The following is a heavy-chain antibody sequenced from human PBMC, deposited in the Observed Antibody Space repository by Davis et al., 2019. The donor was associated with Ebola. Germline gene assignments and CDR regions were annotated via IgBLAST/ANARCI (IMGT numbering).Heavy chain of an antibody. D-gene: IGHD3-9*01. J-gene: IGHJ4*02. Sequence: SGPTLVKPTQTLTLTCTFSGFSLSTSGVGVGWIRQPPGKALEWLALIYWDDDKRYSPSLKSRLTITKDTSKSQVVLTMTNMDPVDTATYYCAHRRPDYDILTGYYVYFDYWGQGTLVTVSS. CDR1: GFSLSTSGVG. CDR2: IYWDDDK. CDR3: AHRRPDYDILTGYYVYFDY. V-gene: IGHV2-5*02.